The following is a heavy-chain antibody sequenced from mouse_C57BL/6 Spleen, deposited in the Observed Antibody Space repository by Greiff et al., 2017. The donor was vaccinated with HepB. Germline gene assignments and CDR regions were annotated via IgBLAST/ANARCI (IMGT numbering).Heavy chain of an antibody. D-gene: IGHD2-2*01. Sequence: QVQLQQPGAELVRPGSSVKLSCKASGYTFTSYWMHWVKQRPIQGLEWIGNIDPSDSETHYNQKFKDKATLTVDKSSSTAYMQLSSLTSEDSAVYYCATYGYGGGFAYWGQGTLVTVSA. CDR1: GYTFTSYW. CDR3: ATYGYGGGFAY. J-gene: IGHJ3*01. V-gene: IGHV1-52*01. CDR2: IDPSDSET.